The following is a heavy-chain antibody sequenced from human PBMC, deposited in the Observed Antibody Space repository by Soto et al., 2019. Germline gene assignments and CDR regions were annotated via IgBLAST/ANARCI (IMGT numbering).Heavy chain of an antibody. CDR1: GYTFTNSG. D-gene: IGHD2-15*01. J-gene: IGHJ4*02. V-gene: IGHV1-69*13. CDR3: ARSGGLDRDFNY. Sequence: GASVKVSCKASGYTFTNSGISWVRQAPGQGLEWMGGIIPMFDTPIYAQKFQDRVTITADESTSTAYMQLSSLRSGDTAVYYCARSGGLDRDFNYWGQGSLVTVSS. CDR2: IIPMFDTP.